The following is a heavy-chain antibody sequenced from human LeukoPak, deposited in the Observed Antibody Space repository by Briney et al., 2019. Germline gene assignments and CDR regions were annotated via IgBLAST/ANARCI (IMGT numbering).Heavy chain of an antibody. D-gene: IGHD6-13*01. V-gene: IGHV1-69*01. CDR1: GGTFSSYA. CDR3: ARCHPKQQLAYFDY. Sequence: SVKVSCKASGGTFSSYAISWVRQAPGQGLEWMGGIIPIFGTANYAQKFQGRVTITADESTSTAYMELSSLRSEDTAVYYCARCHPKQQLAYFDYWGQGSLVTVSS. CDR2: IIPIFGTA. J-gene: IGHJ4*02.